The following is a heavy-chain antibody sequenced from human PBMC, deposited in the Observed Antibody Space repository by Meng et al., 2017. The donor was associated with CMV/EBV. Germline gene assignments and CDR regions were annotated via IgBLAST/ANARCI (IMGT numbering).Heavy chain of an antibody. J-gene: IGHJ3*02. CDR2: IIPILGIA. V-gene: IGHV1-69*10. D-gene: IGHD3-3*01. Sequence: SVKVSCKASGGTFSSYAISWVRQAPGQGLEWMGGIIPILGIATYAQKFQGRVTITADKSTSTAYMELSSLRSEDTAVYYCAREYYDFWSGYSGSPANGGAFDIWGQGTMVTVSS. CDR1: GGTFSSYA. CDR3: AREYYDFWSGYSGSPANGGAFDI.